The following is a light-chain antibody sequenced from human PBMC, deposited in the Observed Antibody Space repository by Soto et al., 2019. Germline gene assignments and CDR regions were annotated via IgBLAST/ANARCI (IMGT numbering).Light chain of an antibody. J-gene: IGKJ1*01. V-gene: IGKV2D-29*01. CDR2: EVS. CDR1: QSLLHSEGKTY. CDR3: MHSIQLPRT. Sequence: DIVMTQTPLPLYVTPGQPASISCKSLQSLLHSEGKTYLYWYLQKPGQPPQLLIYEVSNRFSGVPDRFSGSGSRTHCTLKVSRVAAEDVGVYCCMHSIQLPRTFGQGTKVEIK.